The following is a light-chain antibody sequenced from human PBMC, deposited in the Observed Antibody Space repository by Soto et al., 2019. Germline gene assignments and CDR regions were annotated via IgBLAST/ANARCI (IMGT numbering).Light chain of an antibody. CDR1: QSISSY. Sequence: DIQMTQSPSSLSASVGDRVTITCRASQSISSYLNWYQQKPGKAPKLLIYAASSLQSGVPSRFSGSGSGTDFTLTISSLQPEDFATYYCQHSYSTPSAFGGGTKVEIK. CDR2: AAS. V-gene: IGKV1-39*01. CDR3: QHSYSTPSA. J-gene: IGKJ4*01.